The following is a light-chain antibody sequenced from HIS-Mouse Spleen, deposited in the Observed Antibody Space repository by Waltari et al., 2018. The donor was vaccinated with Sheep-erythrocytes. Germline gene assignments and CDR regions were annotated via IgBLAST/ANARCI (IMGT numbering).Light chain of an antibody. CDR1: SSDVGGYNY. J-gene: IGLJ1*01. CDR3: CSYAGSYNHV. CDR2: DVS. Sequence: QSALTQPRSVSGSPGQSVTISCTGTSSDVGGYNYVSWYQQHPGKAPKPMLYDVSKRPSGCPDRFSGSKSGNTASLTISGLQAEDEADYYCCSYAGSYNHVFATGTKVTVL. V-gene: IGLV2-11*01.